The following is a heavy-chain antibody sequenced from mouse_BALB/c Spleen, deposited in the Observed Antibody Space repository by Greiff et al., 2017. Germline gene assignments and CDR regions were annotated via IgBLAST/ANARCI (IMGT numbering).Heavy chain of an antibody. CDR3: ARDYYGSLFAY. V-gene: IGHV1-14*01. J-gene: IGHJ3*01. CDR2: INPYNDGT. Sequence: VQLKESGPELVKPGASVKMSCKASGYTFTSYVMHWVKQKPGQGLEWIGYINPYNDGTKYNEKFKGKATLTSDKSSSTAYMELSSLTSEDSAVYYCARDYYGSLFAYWGQGTLVTVSA. CDR1: GYTFTSYV. D-gene: IGHD1-1*01.